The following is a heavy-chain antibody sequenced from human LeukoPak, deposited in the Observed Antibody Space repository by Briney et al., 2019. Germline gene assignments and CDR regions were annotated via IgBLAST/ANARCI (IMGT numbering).Heavy chain of an antibody. J-gene: IGHJ4*02. D-gene: IGHD2-15*01. CDR1: GFTLSSYW. CDR2: INSDGSST. CDR3: AGMVVAATWMGY. Sequence: GGSLRLSCAASGFTLSSYWMHWVRQAPGKGLVWVSRINSDGSSTSYADSVKGRFTISRDNAKNTLYLQMNSLRAEDTAVYYCAGMVVAATWMGYWGQGTLVTVSS. V-gene: IGHV3-74*01.